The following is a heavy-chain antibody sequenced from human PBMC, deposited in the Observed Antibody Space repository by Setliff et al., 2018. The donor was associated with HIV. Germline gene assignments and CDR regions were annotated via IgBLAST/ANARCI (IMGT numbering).Heavy chain of an antibody. CDR3: VRTYNDLENYYHHYYYMDV. CDR1: GGSISSHY. J-gene: IGHJ6*03. Sequence: PSETLSLTCTVSGGSISSHYWSWIRQPPGKGLEWIAYIYYSGSTNYNPSLKSRVTISVDTSKNQFSLKLRSVTAADTAVYYCVRTYNDLENYYHHYYYMDVWGKGTTVTVSS. CDR2: IYYSGST. V-gene: IGHV4-59*08. D-gene: IGHD1-1*01.